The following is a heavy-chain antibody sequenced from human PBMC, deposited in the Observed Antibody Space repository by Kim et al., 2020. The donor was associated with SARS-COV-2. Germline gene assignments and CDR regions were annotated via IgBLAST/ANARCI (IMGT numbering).Heavy chain of an antibody. J-gene: IGHJ5*02. D-gene: IGHD6-19*01. CDR2: ISYEGSTQ. Sequence: GGSLRLSCAASGFTFSSHVMHWVRQAPGKGREWRVFISYEGSTQRYTDAGQGRVTVSRDNSKDTLYLQMISLRAEDTALYYCARNLVGGTGLDPWGQGTLVTVSS. CDR3: ARNLVGGTGLDP. CDR1: GFTFSSHV. V-gene: IGHV3-30*03.